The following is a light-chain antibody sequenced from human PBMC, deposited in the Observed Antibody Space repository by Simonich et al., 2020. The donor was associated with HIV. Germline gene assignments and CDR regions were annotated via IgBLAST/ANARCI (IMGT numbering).Light chain of an antibody. J-gene: IGKJ1*01. CDR3: QQYSNYSRT. CDR1: QSISSW. V-gene: IGKV1-5*03. CDR2: KAS. Sequence: DIQMTQSPSTLSASVGDRVTITCRASQSISSWLAWYQQKSGKAPKLLIYKASSLKSGVPSRFSGSGSGTEFTLTISSLQPDDFATYFCQQYSNYSRTFGQGTKVDIK.